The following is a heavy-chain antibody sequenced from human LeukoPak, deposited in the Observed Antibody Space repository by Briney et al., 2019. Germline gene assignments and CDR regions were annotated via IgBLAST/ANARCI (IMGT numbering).Heavy chain of an antibody. CDR3: ARWKDCSGGSCYHYFDY. V-gene: IGHV1-18*01. CDR1: GYTSGYTFSSNT. Sequence: GASVKVSCKASGYTSGYTFSSNTFSWVRQTPGQGLEWMGWISAYNDNTNYAQKLQGRVTMTTDTSTSTAYMELRSLTSDDTAVYYCARWKDCSGGSCYHYFDYWGQGTLVTVSS. CDR2: ISAYNDNT. J-gene: IGHJ4*02. D-gene: IGHD2-15*01.